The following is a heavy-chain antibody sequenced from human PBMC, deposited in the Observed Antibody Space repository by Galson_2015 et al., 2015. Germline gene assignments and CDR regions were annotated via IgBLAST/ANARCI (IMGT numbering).Heavy chain of an antibody. D-gene: IGHD2-8*02. J-gene: IGHJ4*02. CDR3: ARIFCTGAGCYYYLDS. V-gene: IGHV4-4*02. CDR1: GDSITSSHW. Sequence: SETLSLTCVVSGDSITSSHWWSWVRQPPGKGLEYIGEIYHGGTTNYSPSLKSRVTISVDKSNNHFSLRLGSVTAADTAVYYCARIFCTGAGCYYYLDSWGQGTLVTVSS. CDR2: IYHGGTT.